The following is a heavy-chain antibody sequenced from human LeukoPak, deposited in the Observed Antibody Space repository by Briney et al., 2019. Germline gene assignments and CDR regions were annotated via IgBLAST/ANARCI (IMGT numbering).Heavy chain of an antibody. CDR3: AGERAHYYDSSGYSY. J-gene: IGHJ4*02. Sequence: PSETLSLTCTVSGGSISSSSYYWGWIRQPPGKGLEWIGSIYYSGSTYYNPSLKSRVTISVDTSKNQFSLKLSSVTAADTAVYYCAGERAHYYDSSGYSYWGQGTLVTVSS. D-gene: IGHD3-22*01. CDR2: IYYSGST. CDR1: GGSISSSSYY. V-gene: IGHV4-39*07.